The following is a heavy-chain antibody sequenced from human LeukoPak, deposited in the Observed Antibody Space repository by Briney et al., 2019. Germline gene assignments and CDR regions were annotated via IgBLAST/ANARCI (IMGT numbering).Heavy chain of an antibody. CDR3: ARDQGFSSIDY. CDR2: TYYRSKWYN. J-gene: IGHJ4*02. V-gene: IGHV6-1*01. Sequence: LGSTYYRSKWYNDYAVSVKSRITINPDTSKNQFSLQLNSVTPEDTAVYYCARDQGFSSIDYWGQGTLVTVSS.